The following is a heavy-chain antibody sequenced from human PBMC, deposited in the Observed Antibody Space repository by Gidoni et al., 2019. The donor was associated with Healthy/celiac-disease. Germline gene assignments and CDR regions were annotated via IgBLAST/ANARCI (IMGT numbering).Heavy chain of an antibody. V-gene: IGHV1-69*01. J-gene: IGHJ5*02. CDR1: GGTFSSYA. CDR3: AREYYDSSINWFDP. Sequence: QVQLVQSWSAVKTPVSSLKFSCKASGGTFSSYAISWVRQDPGQGLAWMGGIIPIFGTANYAQKFQGRVKITADESTSTAYMELRSLRSEDTAVYYCAREYYDSSINWFDPWGQGTLVTVSS. D-gene: IGHD3-22*01. CDR2: IIPIFGTA.